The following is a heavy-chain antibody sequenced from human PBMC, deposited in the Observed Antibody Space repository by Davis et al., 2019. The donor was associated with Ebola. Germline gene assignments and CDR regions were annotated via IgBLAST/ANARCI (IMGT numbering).Heavy chain of an antibody. CDR3: AKKHFVVPAASKDYFDY. V-gene: IGHV3-33*06. D-gene: IGHD2-2*01. J-gene: IGHJ4*02. Sequence: GESLKISCAASGFTFSSYGMHWVQAPGKGLEWVAVIWYDGSNKYYADSVKGRFTISRDNSKNTLYLQMNSLRAEDTAVYYCAKKHFVVPAASKDYFDYWGQGTLVTVSS. CDR2: IWYDGSNK. CDR1: GFTFSSYG.